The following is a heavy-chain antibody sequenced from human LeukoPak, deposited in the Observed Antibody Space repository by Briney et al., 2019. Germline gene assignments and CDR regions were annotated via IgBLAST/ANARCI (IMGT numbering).Heavy chain of an antibody. Sequence: GGSLRLSCAASGFTVSSNYMSWVRQAPGKGLEWVSVIYSGGSTYYADSVKGRFTISRDNSKNTLYLQMNSLRAEDTAVYYCAKEGDCGGDCYPDYWGQGTLVTVSS. CDR1: GFTVSSNY. V-gene: IGHV3-66*01. CDR2: IYSGGST. D-gene: IGHD2-21*02. CDR3: AKEGDCGGDCYPDY. J-gene: IGHJ4*02.